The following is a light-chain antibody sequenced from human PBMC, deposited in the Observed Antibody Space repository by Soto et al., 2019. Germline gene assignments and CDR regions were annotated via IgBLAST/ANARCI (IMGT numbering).Light chain of an antibody. CDR1: QSISSY. V-gene: IGKV1-39*01. CDR2: AAS. J-gene: IGKJ5*01. CDR3: QQSYSTPPIT. Sequence: DIQMTQSPSCLSASVGDRVTITCRASQSISSYLNWYQQKPGKAPKLLIYAASSLQSGVPSRFSGSGSGTDFTLTISSLQPEDFATYYCQQSYSTPPITFGQGTRLEI.